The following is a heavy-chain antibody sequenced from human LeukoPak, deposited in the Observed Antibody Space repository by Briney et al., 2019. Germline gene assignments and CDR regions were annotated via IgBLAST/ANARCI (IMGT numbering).Heavy chain of an antibody. CDR2: INSDNTI. V-gene: IGHV3-11*01. Sequence: GGSLRLSCAAFGFTFSDFYMSWIRLAPGKGLEWLSYINSDNTIYYADSVRGRFTISRDNAKNSLYLQMNSLRAEDTAVYYCARDIKSWTTVTLDYYYGMDVWGQGTTVTVSS. J-gene: IGHJ6*02. D-gene: IGHD4-11*01. CDR1: GFTFSDFY. CDR3: ARDIKSWTTVTLDYYYGMDV.